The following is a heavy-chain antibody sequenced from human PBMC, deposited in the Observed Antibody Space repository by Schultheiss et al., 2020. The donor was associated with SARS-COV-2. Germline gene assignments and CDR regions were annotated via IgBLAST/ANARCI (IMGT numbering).Heavy chain of an antibody. CDR3: ARDTRDYDLWSGYYISGMDV. Sequence: ETLSLTCTVSGGSISSYYWGWIRQPPGKGLEWIGYIYYSGSTNYNPSLKSRVTISVDRSKNQFSLKLSSVTAADTAVYYCARDTRDYDLWSGYYISGMDVWGQGTTVTVSS. D-gene: IGHD3-3*01. J-gene: IGHJ6*02. V-gene: IGHV4-59*01. CDR1: GGSISSYY. CDR2: IYYSGST.